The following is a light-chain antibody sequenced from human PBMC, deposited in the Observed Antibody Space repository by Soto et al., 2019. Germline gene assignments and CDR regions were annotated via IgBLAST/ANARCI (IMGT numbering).Light chain of an antibody. CDR2: GAS. V-gene: IGKV3-15*01. CDR1: QSVSSN. Sequence: EIVMTQSPATLSVSPGERATLSCRASQSVSSNLAWYQQKPGQAPRLLIYGASTRATGIPARFSGSGSGTEFTLNISSLQSEAFAVYYCPQYKNWPSPYTFGQGTKLEIK. CDR3: PQYKNWPSPYT. J-gene: IGKJ2*01.